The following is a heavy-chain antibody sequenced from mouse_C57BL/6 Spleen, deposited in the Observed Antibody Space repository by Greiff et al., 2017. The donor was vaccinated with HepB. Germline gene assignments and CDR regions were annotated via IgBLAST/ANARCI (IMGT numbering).Heavy chain of an antibody. CDR1: GYTFTDHT. D-gene: IGHD1-1*01. CDR3: AGDYYGSSYGFAY. CDR2: IYPRDGST. J-gene: IGHJ3*01. Sequence: VQLQQSDAELVKPGASVKISCKVSGYTFTDHTIHWMKQRPEQGLEWIGYIYPRDGSTKYNEKFKGKATLTADKSSSTAYMQLNSLTSEDSAVYFCAGDYYGSSYGFAYWGQGTLVTVSA. V-gene: IGHV1-78*01.